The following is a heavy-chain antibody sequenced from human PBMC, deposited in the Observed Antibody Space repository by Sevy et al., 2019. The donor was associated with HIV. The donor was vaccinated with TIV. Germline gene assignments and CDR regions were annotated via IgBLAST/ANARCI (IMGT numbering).Heavy chain of an antibody. CDR2: ISYDGSNK. V-gene: IGHV3-30-3*01. CDR1: GFTFSSYA. J-gene: IGHJ2*01. D-gene: IGHD2-15*01. Sequence: GGSLRLSCAASGFTFSSYAMHWVRQAPGKGLEWVAVISYDGSNKYYADSVKGRFTISRDNSKNTLYLQMNSPRAEDTAVYYCARGGAYCSGGSCYDYWYFDLWGRGTLVTVSS. CDR3: ARGGAYCSGGSCYDYWYFDL.